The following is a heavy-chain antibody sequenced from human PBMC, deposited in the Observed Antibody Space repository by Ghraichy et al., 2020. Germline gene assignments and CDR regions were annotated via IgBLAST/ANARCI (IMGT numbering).Heavy chain of an antibody. CDR2: IYHSGST. CDR3: ARGYLRYGGYIDY. V-gene: IGHV4-38-2*02. CDR1: GYSISNGYY. J-gene: IGHJ4*02. Sequence: GSLRLPCTVSGYSISNGYYWGWIRQPPGKGLEWIGSIYHSGSTYYHPSLKSRVTISLDTSKNQFSLKLSSVTAADTAVYYCARGYLRYGGYIDYWGQGTLVTVSS. D-gene: IGHD4/OR15-4a*01.